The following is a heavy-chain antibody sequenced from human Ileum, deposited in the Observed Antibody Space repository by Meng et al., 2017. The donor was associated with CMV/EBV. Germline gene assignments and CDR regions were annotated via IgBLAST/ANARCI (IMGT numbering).Heavy chain of an antibody. J-gene: IGHJ5*02. D-gene: IGHD2-8*01. V-gene: IGHV3-30-3*02. CDR1: GFTFGLFV. CDR2: ISYDGNNE. CDR3: VKDGRGVRRSRSLLSAWFDP. Sequence: GGFLRPSCAASGFTFGLFVVHWVRQAPGKGLEWVAVISYDGNNEYYVYSVKGRFTISRDNSKTSLSLQMNSLEPEDTAIYYCVKDGRGVRRSRSLLSAWFDPWGRGTLVTVSS.